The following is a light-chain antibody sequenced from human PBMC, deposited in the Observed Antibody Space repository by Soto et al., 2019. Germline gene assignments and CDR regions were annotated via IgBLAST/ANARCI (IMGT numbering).Light chain of an antibody. J-gene: IGKJ5*01. CDR1: QSISRY. V-gene: IGKV1-39*01. CDR3: QQSYVTPPST. CDR2: AAC. Sequence: DIQMTQSPSSLSASVGDRVTITCRASQSISRYLNWYQHRPGQAPKLLINAACNLRSGVPSRFSGSGSGTDFTLTITSLQPEDFAFYCCQQSYVTPPSTFGQGTRLEIK.